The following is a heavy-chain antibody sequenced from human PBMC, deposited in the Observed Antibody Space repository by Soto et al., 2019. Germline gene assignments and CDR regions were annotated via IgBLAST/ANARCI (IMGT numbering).Heavy chain of an antibody. CDR3: ARDRVGRATVVPDDAFDI. D-gene: IGHD2-15*01. Sequence: QVQLEQSGAEVKKPGASVRVSCEVSGYSITTYGTSWVRQAPGQGLEWMGWISGYNGKTRYAQKFQSRFTMTTDASTSTAYMELKSLRFDDTAIYFCARDRVGRATVVPDDAFDIWGQGTMVTVSS. J-gene: IGHJ3*02. V-gene: IGHV1-18*01. CDR2: ISGYNGKT. CDR1: GYSITTYG.